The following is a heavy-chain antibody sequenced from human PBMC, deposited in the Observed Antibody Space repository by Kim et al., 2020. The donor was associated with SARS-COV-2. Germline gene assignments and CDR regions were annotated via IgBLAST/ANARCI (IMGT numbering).Heavy chain of an antibody. J-gene: IGHJ4*02. V-gene: IGHV3-7*01. Sequence: SKTHYADSVKGRFTISRDNAKNLLYLQMNTLRAEDTAVYYCARGNYGNDYWGQGTLVTVSS. D-gene: IGHD4-17*01. CDR3: ARGNYGNDY. CDR2: SKT.